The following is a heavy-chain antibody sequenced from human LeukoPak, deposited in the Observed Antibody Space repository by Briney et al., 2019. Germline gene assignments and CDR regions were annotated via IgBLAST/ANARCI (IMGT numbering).Heavy chain of an antibody. CDR2: ISGSGGSI. CDR3: AKGVAQLWLGF. V-gene: IGHV3-23*01. J-gene: IGHJ4*02. CDR1: GFTFSSCA. Sequence: GGSLRLSCGASGFTFSSCAMSWVRQAPGKGLEWVSTISGSGGSIYYADSVKGRFTISRDNSKNTLCLQMNSLRAEDTAVYYCAKGVAQLWLGFWGQGTLVTVSS. D-gene: IGHD5-18*01.